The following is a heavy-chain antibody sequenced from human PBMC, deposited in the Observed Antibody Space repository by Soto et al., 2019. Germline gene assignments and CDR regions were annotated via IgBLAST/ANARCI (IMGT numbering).Heavy chain of an antibody. J-gene: IGHJ4*02. D-gene: IGHD6-19*01. CDR2: IKSKTDGRTT. Sequence: GGSLRLSCAASGFTFRNAWMSWVRQAPGKGLEWVGRIKSKTDGRTTDYAAPVKGRFTISRDDSKNTLYLQMNSQKTEDTSVYYCTTDGIEVAPDYLGRGTMVTVSS. V-gene: IGHV3-15*01. CDR3: TTDGIEVAPDY. CDR1: GFTFRNAW.